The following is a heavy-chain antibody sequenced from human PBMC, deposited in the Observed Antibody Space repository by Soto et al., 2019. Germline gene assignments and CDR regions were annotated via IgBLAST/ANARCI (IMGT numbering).Heavy chain of an antibody. V-gene: IGHV1-8*01. CDR3: XREGXRGMDV. CDR2: MNPNSANT. Sequence: QVQLVQSGAEVKKPGASVKVSCKASGYTFTSYDINWVRQATGQGLEWMGWMNPNSANTGYAQKFQGRVTMTRNTSIXXXXXEXXSXXXXXXXXXXXXREGXRGMDVWGQGTTVTVSS. J-gene: IGHJ6*02. CDR1: GYTFTSYD.